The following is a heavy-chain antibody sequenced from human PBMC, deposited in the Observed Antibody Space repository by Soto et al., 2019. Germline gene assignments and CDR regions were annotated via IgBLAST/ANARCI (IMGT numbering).Heavy chain of an antibody. D-gene: IGHD3-22*01. CDR2: IWYDGSNK. J-gene: IGHJ4*02. CDR3: ARDQAYYYDSSGYYGYFDY. V-gene: IGHV3-33*01. Sequence: QVQLVESGGGVVQPGRSLRLSCAASGFTFSSYGMHWVRQAPGKGLEWVAGIWYDGSNKYYADSVKGRFTISRDNSKNTLYLQMNSLRAEDTAVYYCARDQAYYYDSSGYYGYFDYWGQGTLVTVSS. CDR1: GFTFSSYG.